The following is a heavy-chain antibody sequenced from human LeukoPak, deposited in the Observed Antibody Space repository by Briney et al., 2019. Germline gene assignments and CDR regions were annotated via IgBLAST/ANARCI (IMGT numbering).Heavy chain of an antibody. D-gene: IGHD4-17*01. J-gene: IGHJ4*02. Sequence: GGSLRLSCSASGFTFSSYSMNWVRQAPGKGLDWVSSISSSTSYIYYADSVKGRFTISRDNAKNSLYLQMSSLRAEDTAVYYCARAYYGDYSLFDNWGQGTLVTVSS. CDR1: GFTFSSYS. CDR3: ARAYYGDYSLFDN. V-gene: IGHV3-21*01. CDR2: ISSSTSYI.